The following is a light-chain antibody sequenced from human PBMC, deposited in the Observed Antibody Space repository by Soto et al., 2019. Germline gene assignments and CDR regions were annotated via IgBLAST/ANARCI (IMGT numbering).Light chain of an antibody. J-gene: IGKJ1*01. V-gene: IGKV1-6*01. CDR1: QGIRND. Sequence: AIQMTQSPSSLSASVGDRITIACQASQGIRNDLGWYQQKPGKAPKLLIYAASKLQSGVPSRFSGSGSGALFTLTIRSLQPEDFATYYCLQDHSYPWTFGQGTKVEIK. CDR2: AAS. CDR3: LQDHSYPWT.